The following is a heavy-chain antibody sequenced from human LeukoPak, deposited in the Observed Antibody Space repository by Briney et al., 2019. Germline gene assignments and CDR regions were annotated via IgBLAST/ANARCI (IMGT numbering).Heavy chain of an antibody. CDR1: GFTFNDYY. D-gene: IGHD3-3*01. V-gene: IGHV3-11*01. J-gene: IGHJ3*02. Sequence: GGSLRLSCAASGFTFNDYYMSWIRQAPETGLEWLSYTSPSGGTIYYTDSVKGRFTMSRDNAQNALYLEMNSLRAEDTAVYYCAREKKTEWTTGAFDMWGQGTMVTVSS. CDR3: AREKKTEWTTGAFDM. CDR2: TSPSGGTI.